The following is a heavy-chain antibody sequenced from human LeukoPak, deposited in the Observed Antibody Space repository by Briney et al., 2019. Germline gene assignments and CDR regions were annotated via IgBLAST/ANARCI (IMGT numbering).Heavy chain of an antibody. Sequence: SETLSLTCTVSGGSISSYYWSWIRQPPGKGLEWIGYIYYSGSTNYNPSLKSRVTISVDTSKNQCSLKLTSVTAADTAVYYCARTHYYDSSGYYQRGPVWFDPWGQGTLVTVSS. CDR3: ARTHYYDSSGYYQRGPVWFDP. D-gene: IGHD3-22*01. J-gene: IGHJ5*02. V-gene: IGHV4-59*12. CDR1: GGSISSYY. CDR2: IYYSGST.